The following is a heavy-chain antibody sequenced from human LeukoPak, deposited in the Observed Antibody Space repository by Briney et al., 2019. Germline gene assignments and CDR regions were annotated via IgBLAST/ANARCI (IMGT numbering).Heavy chain of an antibody. J-gene: IGHJ4*02. CDR1: GFTFDDYA. V-gene: IGHV3-43*02. Sequence: PGGSLRLSCAASGFTFDDYAMHWVRQAPGKGLDWVSLISGDGGSTYYADSVKGRFTISRGNSKNSLYLQMNSLRTEDTALYYCAKAGPSYDILTGYYPEYYFDYWGQGTLVTVSS. CDR2: ISGDGGST. D-gene: IGHD3-9*01. CDR3: AKAGPSYDILTGYYPEYYFDY.